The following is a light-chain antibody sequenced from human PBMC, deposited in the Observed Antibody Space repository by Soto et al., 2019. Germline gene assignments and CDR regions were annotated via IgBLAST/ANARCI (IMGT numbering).Light chain of an antibody. V-gene: IGKV3-15*01. CDR1: QSISSN. CDR3: QQYNQWPPYT. J-gene: IGKJ2*01. Sequence: EIVMTQSPANLSVSPGERATLSCRASQSISSNLAWYQQNPGQGPRLLIYGASTRATGIPARFSGSGSGTEFTLTISSLQSEDFAVYYCQQYNQWPPYTFGQGTKLEIK. CDR2: GAS.